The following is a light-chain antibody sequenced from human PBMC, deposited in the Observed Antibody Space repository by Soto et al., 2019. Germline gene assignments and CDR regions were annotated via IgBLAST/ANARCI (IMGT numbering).Light chain of an antibody. V-gene: IGKV3-20*01. Sequence: EIVLTQSPGTLSLSPGERATLSCRASQSVRSSYLAWYQQKPGQAPRLLIYGASSRATGITDRFNGSGSGTIINQTFSRLEHEDFEVDYCQQYGSSPQTFGGGTKVEIK. CDR1: QSVRSSY. J-gene: IGKJ4*01. CDR2: GAS. CDR3: QQYGSSPQT.